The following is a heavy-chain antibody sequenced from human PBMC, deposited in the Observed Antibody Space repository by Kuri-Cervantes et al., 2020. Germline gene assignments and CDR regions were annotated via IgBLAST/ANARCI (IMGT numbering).Heavy chain of an antibody. Sequence: SLKISCAASGFTFDDYAMHWVRQAPGKGLEWVSGISWNSGSIGYADSVKGRFTISRDNAKNSLYLQINSLRAEDTALYYCAKDSRIAAAGRNYYYGMDVWGQGTTVTVSS. CDR3: AKDSRIAAAGRNYYYGMDV. V-gene: IGHV3-9*01. CDR2: ISWNSGSI. CDR1: GFTFDDYA. J-gene: IGHJ6*02. D-gene: IGHD6-13*01.